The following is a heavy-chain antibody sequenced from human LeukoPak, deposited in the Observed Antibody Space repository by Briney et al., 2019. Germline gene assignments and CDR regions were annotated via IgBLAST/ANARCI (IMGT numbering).Heavy chain of an antibody. V-gene: IGHV1-69*05. CDR3: ARGGGIVVVTAIDY. J-gene: IGHJ4*02. Sequence: GASVKVSCKASAGSFSGQAVTWVRQAPGQGPECLGRIIPIFGSTEYAQKFQGRVTITTDKSATTAYMELTGLTSDDTAVYYCARGGGIVVVTAIDYWGQGTLVTVSS. CDR1: AGSFSGQA. CDR2: IIPIFGST. D-gene: IGHD2-21*02.